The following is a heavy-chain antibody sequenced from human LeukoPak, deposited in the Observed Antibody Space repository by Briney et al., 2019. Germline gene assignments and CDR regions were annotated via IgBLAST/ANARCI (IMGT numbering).Heavy chain of an antibody. CDR1: GFTFGTYW. CDR2: IKEDGSEQ. CDR3: ARDSFETDIDY. J-gene: IGHJ4*02. D-gene: IGHD1-14*01. V-gene: IGHV3-7*01. Sequence: GSLRLSCAVSGFTFGTYWMSWVRQAPGKGLEWVANIKEDGSEQYYVNSLKGRFTISRDNLKNSLYLQMNSLRVADSAVYYCARDSFETDIDYWGQGTLVTVSS.